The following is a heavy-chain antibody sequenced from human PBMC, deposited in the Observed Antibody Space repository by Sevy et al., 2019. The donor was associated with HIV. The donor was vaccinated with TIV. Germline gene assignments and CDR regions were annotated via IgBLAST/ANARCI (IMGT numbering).Heavy chain of an antibody. D-gene: IGHD2-15*01. CDR2: ISGSGGST. CDR1: GFTFSSYA. CDR3: GKGIVVVVAATPDWFDP. V-gene: IGHV3-23*01. Sequence: GGSLRLSCAASGFTFSSYAMSWVRQAPGKGLEWVSAISGSGGSTYYADSVKGRFTISRDNSKNTLYLQMNSLRAEDTAVYYCGKGIVVVVAATPDWFDPWGQGTLVTVSS. J-gene: IGHJ5*02.